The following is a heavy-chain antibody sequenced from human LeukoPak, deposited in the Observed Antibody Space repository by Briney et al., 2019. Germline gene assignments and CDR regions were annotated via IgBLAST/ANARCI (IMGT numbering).Heavy chain of an antibody. CDR1: GYTFTSYD. CDR2: MNPNSGIT. D-gene: IGHD2-2*01. CDR3: ARVVPADLFDY. Sequence: ASVKVSCKASGYTFTSYDINWVRQATGQGLEWMGWMNPNSGITGYAQKFQGRVTITRNTSISTAYMELSSLRSEDTAVYYCARVVPADLFDYWGQGTLVTVSS. J-gene: IGHJ4*02. V-gene: IGHV1-8*03.